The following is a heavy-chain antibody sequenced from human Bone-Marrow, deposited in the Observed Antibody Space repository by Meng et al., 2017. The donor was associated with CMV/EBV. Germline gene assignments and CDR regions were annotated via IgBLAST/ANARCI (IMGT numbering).Heavy chain of an antibody. CDR3: ARVIWSIHYYYYYGMDV. CDR1: GGTFSSYA. CDR2: IIPIFGTA. V-gene: IGHV1-69*05. D-gene: IGHD3-3*01. Sequence: SVKVSCKASGGTFSSYAISWVRQAPGQGLEWMGGIIPIFGTANYAQKFQGRVTITTDKPTSTAYMELSSLRSEDTAVYYCARVIWSIHYYYYYGMDVWGQGTTVTVSS. J-gene: IGHJ6*02.